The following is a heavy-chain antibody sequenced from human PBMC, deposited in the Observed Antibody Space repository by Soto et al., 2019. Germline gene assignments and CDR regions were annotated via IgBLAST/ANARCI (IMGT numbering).Heavy chain of an antibody. J-gene: IGHJ6*03. CDR2: IKQDGSEK. D-gene: IGHD1-26*01. V-gene: IGHV3-7*01. Sequence: GGSLRLSCAASGFTFSSYWMSWVRQAPGKGLEWVANIKQDGSEKYYVDSVKGRFTISRDNAKNSLYLQMNSLRAEDTAVYYCARQVVGGFYYYYMDVWGKGTTVTVSS. CDR3: ARQVVGGFYYYYMDV. CDR1: GFTFSSYW.